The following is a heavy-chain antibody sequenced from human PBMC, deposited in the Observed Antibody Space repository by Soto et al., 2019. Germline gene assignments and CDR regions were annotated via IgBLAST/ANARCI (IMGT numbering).Heavy chain of an antibody. J-gene: IGHJ6*02. CDR3: LTWSHNILTGPDGYGMDV. CDR2: ITHTGEKT. V-gene: IGHV3-23*01. Sequence: EVQLLESGGGLVQPGGSLRLSCAASGVAFSGCAMSWVRQAPGQGLEWVSYITHTGEKTYYADAVKGRFTISRDNSKNTLYLQMNSPRAEDTAEYYCLTWSHNILTGPDGYGMDVWGQGTTVTVSS. D-gene: IGHD3-9*01. CDR1: GVAFSGCA.